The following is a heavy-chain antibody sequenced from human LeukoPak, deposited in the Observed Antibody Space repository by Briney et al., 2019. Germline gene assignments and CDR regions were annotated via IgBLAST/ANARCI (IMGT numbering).Heavy chain of an antibody. V-gene: IGHV4-61*02. J-gene: IGHJ4*02. CDR2: IYTSGST. D-gene: IGHD3-10*01. CDR3: ARGTTMVRGVMFDY. CDR1: GGSISSANYY. Sequence: KSSETLSLTCTVSGGSISSANYYWSWIRQPAGKGLEWIGRIYTSGSTNYNPSLKSRVTMSVDTSKNQFSLKLSSVTAADTAVYYCARGTTMVRGVMFDYWGQGTLVTVSS.